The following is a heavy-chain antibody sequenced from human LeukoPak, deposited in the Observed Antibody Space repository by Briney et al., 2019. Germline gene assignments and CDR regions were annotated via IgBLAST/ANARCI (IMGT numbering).Heavy chain of an antibody. D-gene: IGHD3-9*01. CDR1: GWTFSGYY. CDR2: INNSGST. J-gene: IGHJ4*02. V-gene: IGHV4-34*01. CDR3: ARGPGLEQYFGWPNSSY. Sequence: PWGTLSLTCAAYGWTFSGYYRSWIRQAPGKGLEWIGEINNSGSTKYNPSLKSRVTISVDTSKNQFSLKLSSATAADTAVYYGARGPGLEQYFGWPNSSYWGQGTLVTVSS.